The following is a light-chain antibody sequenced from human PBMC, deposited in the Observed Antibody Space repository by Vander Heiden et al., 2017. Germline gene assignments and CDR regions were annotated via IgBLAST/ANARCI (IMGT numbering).Light chain of an antibody. CDR1: QSISGY. CDR3: QQSYSTLPLT. CDR2: AAS. V-gene: IGKV1-39*01. J-gene: IGKJ4*01. Sequence: DIQMTQSPSSLSASVGDRVTITCRASQSISGYLNWYQQKPGKAPKLLIYAASSLQSGVPSRFSGSGSGTDFTLTISSLQPEDFATYYCQQSYSTLPLTFGGGTKVEIK.